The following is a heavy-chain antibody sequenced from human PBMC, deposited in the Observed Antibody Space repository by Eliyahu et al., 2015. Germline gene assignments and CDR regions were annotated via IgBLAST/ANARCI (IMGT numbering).Heavy chain of an antibody. V-gene: IGHV3-21*01. J-gene: IGHJ1*01. CDR3: ARDADSSSRPEYFQH. D-gene: IGHD6-13*01. CDR2: ISRSSSYI. Sequence: EVQLVESGGGLVKPGGSLRLSCAASGFTFXSYXMNWVRQAPGKGLEWVSSISRSSSYIYYADSVKGRFTISRDNAKNSLYLQMNSLRAEDTAVYYCARDADSSSRPEYFQHWGQGTLVTVSS. CDR1: GFTFXSYX.